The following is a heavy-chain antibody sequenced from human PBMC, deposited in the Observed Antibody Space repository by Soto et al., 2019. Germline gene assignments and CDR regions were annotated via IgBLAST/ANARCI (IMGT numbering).Heavy chain of an antibody. CDR2: IYSTGAT. CDR1: GGSINSYY. Sequence: QVQLQESGPRLVKPSETLSLTCTVSGGSINSYYWSWIRQSAGKGLEWIGRIYSTGATNYNPALKSRVTMSVDTSKNQFSLGLTSVTAADTAVYYCAKAVGIRGVYNWFDPWGRGMLVTVSS. D-gene: IGHD3-10*01. V-gene: IGHV4-4*07. CDR3: AKAVGIRGVYNWFDP. J-gene: IGHJ5*02.